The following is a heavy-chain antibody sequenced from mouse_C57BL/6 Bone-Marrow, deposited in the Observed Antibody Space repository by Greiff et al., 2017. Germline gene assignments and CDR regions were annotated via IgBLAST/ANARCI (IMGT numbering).Heavy chain of an antibody. CDR2: IYPRSGNT. D-gene: IGHD2-1*01. CDR1: GYTFTSYG. CDR3: ARFYGKYAWFAY. J-gene: IGHJ3*01. V-gene: IGHV1-81*01. Sequence: QVQLQQSGAELARPGASVQLSCKASGYTFTSYGISWVKQRTGQGLEWIGEIYPRSGNTYYNEKFKGKATLTADKSSSTAYMELRSLTSEDSAVYFCARFYGKYAWFAYWGQGTLVTVSA.